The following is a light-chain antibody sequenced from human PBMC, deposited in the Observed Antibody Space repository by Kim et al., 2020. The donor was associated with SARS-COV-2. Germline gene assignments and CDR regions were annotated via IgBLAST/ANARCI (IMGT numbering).Light chain of an antibody. CDR1: SSNFGAGYN. J-gene: IGLJ3*02. V-gene: IGLV1-40*01. CDR2: DNN. Sequence: QLVLTQPPSVSGAPGQRVTISCTGSSSNFGAGYNVHWYHQRPGAAPKLLIYDNNNRSPGVPDRFSGSRSGTSASLAIAGLQAEDEADYYCQSYDTSLNWVFGGGTQLTVL. CDR3: QSYDTSLNWV.